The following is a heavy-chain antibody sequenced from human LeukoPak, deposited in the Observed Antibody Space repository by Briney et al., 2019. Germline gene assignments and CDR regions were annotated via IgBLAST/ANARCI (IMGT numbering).Heavy chain of an antibody. D-gene: IGHD6-13*01. Sequence: ASVKVSCKASGYTFTSFYMHWVRQAPGQGLEWMGIINPNSGSTNYTQKFQGRVTITADKSTSTAYMELSSLRSEDTAVYYCARDREGSSWYGGAFDIWGQGTMVTVSS. CDR1: GYTFTSFY. CDR2: INPNSGST. CDR3: ARDREGSSWYGGAFDI. J-gene: IGHJ3*02. V-gene: IGHV1-46*01.